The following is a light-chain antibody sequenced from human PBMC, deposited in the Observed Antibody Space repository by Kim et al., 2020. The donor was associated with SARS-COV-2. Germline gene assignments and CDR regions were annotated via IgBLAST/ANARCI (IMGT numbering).Light chain of an antibody. J-gene: IGLJ3*02. CDR2: YDS. Sequence: APGKTAGITCGGNNIGSKSVHWYQQKPGQAPVLVIYYDSDWPSGIPERFSGSNSGNTATLTISRVEAGDEADYYCQVWDSSSDHPVFGGGTQLTVL. V-gene: IGLV3-21*04. CDR1: NIGSKS. CDR3: QVWDSSSDHPV.